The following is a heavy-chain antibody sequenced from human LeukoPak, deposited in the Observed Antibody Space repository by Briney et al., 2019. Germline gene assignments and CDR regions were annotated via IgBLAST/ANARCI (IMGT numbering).Heavy chain of an antibody. V-gene: IGHV3-7*01. D-gene: IGHD3-3*01. J-gene: IGHJ4*02. Sequence: GGSLRLSCEGSGFMFSSYWMSWVRQAPGKGLEWVANIKHDGSVEYYVDSMKGRFTISRANAKNSLYLQINSLRGEDTAVYYCARAPRPAFWSGYCDHWGQGTLVTVSS. CDR1: GFMFSSYW. CDR3: ARAPRPAFWSGYCDH. CDR2: IKHDGSVE.